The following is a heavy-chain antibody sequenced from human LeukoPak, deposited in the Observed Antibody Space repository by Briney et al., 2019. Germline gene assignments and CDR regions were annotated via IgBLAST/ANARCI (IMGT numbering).Heavy chain of an antibody. CDR3: ASGGGLWFGELLQYFQH. CDR1: GGSISSSSYY. V-gene: IGHV4-39*01. Sequence: PSETLSLTCTVSGGSISSSSYYWGWIRQPPGKGLEWIGSIYYSGSTYYNPSLKSRVTLSVDTSKNQFSLKLSSVTAADTAVYYCASGGGLWFGELLQYFQHWGQGTLVTVSS. D-gene: IGHD3-10*01. J-gene: IGHJ1*01. CDR2: IYYSGST.